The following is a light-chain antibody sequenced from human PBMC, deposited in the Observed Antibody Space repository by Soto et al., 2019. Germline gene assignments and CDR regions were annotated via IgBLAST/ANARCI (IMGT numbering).Light chain of an antibody. CDR1: SSNIGAGYD. CDR2: GNS. J-gene: IGLJ1*01. CDR3: QSYDSSLVGV. Sequence: QPVLTQPPSVSGAPGQRVTISCTGSSSNIGAGYDVHWYQQLPGTAPKLLIYGNSNRPSGVPDRFSGSKSGTSASLAITGLQAEDEADYYCQSYDSSLVGVFGNGTKVTVL. V-gene: IGLV1-40*01.